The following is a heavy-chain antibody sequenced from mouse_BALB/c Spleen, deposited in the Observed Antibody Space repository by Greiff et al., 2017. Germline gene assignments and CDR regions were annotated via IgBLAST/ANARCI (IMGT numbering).Heavy chain of an antibody. J-gene: IGHJ1*01. V-gene: IGHV1S29*02. D-gene: IGHD1-1*01. Sequence: EVQLQQSGPELVKPGASVKISCKASGYTFTDYNMHWVKQSHGKSLEWIGYIYPYNGGTGYNQKFKSKATLTVDNSSSTAYMELRSLTSEDSAVYYCARNPYGYWYFDVWGAGTTVTVSS. CDR3: ARNPYGYWYFDV. CDR2: IYPYNGGT. CDR1: GYTFTDYN.